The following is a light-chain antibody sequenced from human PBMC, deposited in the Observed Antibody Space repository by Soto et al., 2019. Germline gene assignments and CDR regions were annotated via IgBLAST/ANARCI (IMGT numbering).Light chain of an antibody. CDR3: QQYCSSTRT. Sequence: EIVLTQSPGTLSLSPGERATLSCRASQSVSNSYLAWYQQKLGQAPRLLIYGASTRAPGIPDRFSGSGSGTDFTLTISRLEPEDFALYYCQQYCSSTRTFGQGTKVEIK. J-gene: IGKJ1*01. CDR2: GAS. CDR1: QSVSNSY. V-gene: IGKV3-20*01.